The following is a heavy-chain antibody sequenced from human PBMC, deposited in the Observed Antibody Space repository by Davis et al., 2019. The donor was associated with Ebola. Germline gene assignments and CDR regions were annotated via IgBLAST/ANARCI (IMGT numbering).Heavy chain of an antibody. CDR2: INSDGTIT. Sequence: GESLKISCAASGFTFSTYWMYWVRQAPGEGLVWVSRINSDGTITIYADSVKGRFTISSDHSKNMLSLEMNSLRAEDAAIYYCARRGAGGYWWGAFDYWGQGTRVTVSS. J-gene: IGHJ4*02. CDR1: GFTFSTYW. CDR3: ARRGAGGYWWGAFDY. D-gene: IGHD2-21*01. V-gene: IGHV3-74*01.